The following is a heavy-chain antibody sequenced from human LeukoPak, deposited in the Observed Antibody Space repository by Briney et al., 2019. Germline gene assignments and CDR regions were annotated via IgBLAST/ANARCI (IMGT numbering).Heavy chain of an antibody. V-gene: IGHV4-39*01. CDR2: IYYSGST. CDR3: ASGYSYGPESY. CDR1: GGSISSSSYY. J-gene: IGHJ4*02. Sequence: PSETLSLTCTVSGGSISSSSYYWGWIRQPPGKGLKWIGSIYYSGSTYYNPSLKSRVTISVDTSKNQFSLKLSSVTAADTAVYYCASGYSYGPESYWGQGTLVTVSS. D-gene: IGHD5-18*01.